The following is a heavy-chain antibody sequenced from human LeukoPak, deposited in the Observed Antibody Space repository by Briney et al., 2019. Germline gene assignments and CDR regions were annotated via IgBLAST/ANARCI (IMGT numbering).Heavy chain of an antibody. CDR2: IIPIFGTA. Sequence: SVKVSCKASGGTFSSYAISWVRQAPGQGLEWMGGIIPIFGTANYAQKFQGRVTITADESTSTAYMEPSSLRSEDTAVYYCARALDSGPNFDYWGQGTLVTVSS. V-gene: IGHV1-69*13. J-gene: IGHJ4*02. CDR3: ARALDSGPNFDY. CDR1: GGTFSSYA. D-gene: IGHD1-26*01.